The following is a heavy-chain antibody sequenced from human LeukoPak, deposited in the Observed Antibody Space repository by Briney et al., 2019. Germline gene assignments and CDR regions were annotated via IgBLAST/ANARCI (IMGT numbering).Heavy chain of an antibody. CDR2: ISGSGGST. Sequence: GGSLRLSCAASGFTFSSYAMTWVRQAPGKGLEWVSAISGSGGSTYYADSVKGRFTISRDNSKNTLYLRMNSLRAEDTAVYYCAKGYSGWYMSFDYWGQGTLVTVSS. J-gene: IGHJ4*02. V-gene: IGHV3-23*01. CDR3: AKGYSGWYMSFDY. D-gene: IGHD6-19*01. CDR1: GFTFSSYA.